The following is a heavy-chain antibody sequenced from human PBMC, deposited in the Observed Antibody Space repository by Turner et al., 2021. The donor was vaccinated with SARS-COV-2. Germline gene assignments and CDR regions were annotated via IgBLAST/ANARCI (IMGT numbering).Heavy chain of an antibody. CDR1: GGSISSSSYY. Sequence: PKQVKPSGTLSLTCTISGGSISSSSYYWGWIRQPPGKGLEWIGSVYYIGDTYYNPSLKSRVTISEDTSKNQFSLKLSSVTAADTAVYYCARNHVFLLLGDRNSFDPWGQGTPVTVSS. CDR3: ARNHVFLLLGDRNSFDP. CDR2: VYYIGDT. J-gene: IGHJ5*02. V-gene: IGHV4-39*01. D-gene: IGHD3-10*01.